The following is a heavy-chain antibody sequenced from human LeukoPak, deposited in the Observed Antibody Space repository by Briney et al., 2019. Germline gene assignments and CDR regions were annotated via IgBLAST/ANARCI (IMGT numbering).Heavy chain of an antibody. D-gene: IGHD3-10*01. CDR1: GYTFTSYG. J-gene: IGHJ5*02. CDR3: ARKRIYYYGSGSYFDP. V-gene: IGHV1-18*01. Sequence: ASVKVSCKASGYTFTSYGISWVRQAPGQGLEWMGWISAYNGNTNYAQKLQGRVTMTTDTSTSTAYMELRSLRSDDTAVYYCARKRIYYYGSGSYFDPWGQGTLVTVSS. CDR2: ISAYNGNT.